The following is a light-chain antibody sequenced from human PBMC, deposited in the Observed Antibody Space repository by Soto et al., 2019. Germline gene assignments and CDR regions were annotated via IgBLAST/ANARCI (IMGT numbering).Light chain of an antibody. CDR1: QSVSSY. J-gene: IGKJ5*01. Sequence: ETVLTQSPATLPLSPGERATLSCSASQSVSSYLAWYQQKPGQGPRLLIYDASNRATGIPPRFSGSGSGTDFTITISSLEPEDFAIYYCQQRINWPPITFGQGTRLEIK. CDR3: QQRINWPPIT. V-gene: IGKV3-11*01. CDR2: DAS.